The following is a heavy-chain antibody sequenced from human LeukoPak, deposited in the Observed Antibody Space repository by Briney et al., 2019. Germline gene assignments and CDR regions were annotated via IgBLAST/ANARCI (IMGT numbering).Heavy chain of an antibody. CDR2: MNPNSGNT. CDR3: AGRPESNYDSRGRAFDI. D-gene: IGHD3-22*01. J-gene: IGHJ3*02. CDR1: LHTPTSAY. V-gene: IGHV1-8*03. Sequence: ASVTVSYMASLHTPTSAYSSCAPQATGQGLEWMGWMNPNSGNTGYAQKFQGRVTITRNTSISTAYMELSSLRSEHTGVYYCAGRPESNYDSRGRAFDIWGQGTMVTVSS.